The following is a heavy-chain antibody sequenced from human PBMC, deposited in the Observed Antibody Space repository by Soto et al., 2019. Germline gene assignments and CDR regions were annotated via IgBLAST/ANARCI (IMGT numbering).Heavy chain of an antibody. V-gene: IGHV4-39*01. D-gene: IGHD5-18*01. Sequence: SETLSLTYTISGGPISSSSYYWGWMRQPPGKGLEWIGSIYYSGSTYYNPSLKSRVTISVDTSKNQFSLKLSSVTAADTAVYYCASRDVDTAMDGFYYYGMDVRGQGTTVT. CDR1: GGPISSSSYY. CDR3: ASRDVDTAMDGFYYYGMDV. J-gene: IGHJ6*02. CDR2: IYYSGST.